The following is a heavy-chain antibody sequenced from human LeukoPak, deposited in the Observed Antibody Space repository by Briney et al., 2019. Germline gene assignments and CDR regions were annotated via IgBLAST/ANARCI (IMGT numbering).Heavy chain of an antibody. CDR1: GFIFSNYD. D-gene: IGHD2-15*01. J-gene: IGHJ4*02. CDR3: AKGRGTDDY. CDR2: LSGSGGST. V-gene: IGHV3-23*01. Sequence: GGSLRLPCAASGFIFSNYDMSWVRQAPGKGLEWVSGLSGSGGSTYYADSVKGRFTISRDNSKNTLYLQMNSLRAEDTAVYYCAKGRGTDDYWGQGTLVTVSS.